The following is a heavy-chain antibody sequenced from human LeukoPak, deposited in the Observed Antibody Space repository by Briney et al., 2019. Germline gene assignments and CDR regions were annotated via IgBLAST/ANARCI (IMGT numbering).Heavy chain of an antibody. D-gene: IGHD3-10*01. CDR1: GFTFSTTG. V-gene: IGHV3-21*01. CDR2: ISFRSDT. CDR3: ARDGSAWSRDY. J-gene: IGHJ4*02. Sequence: GGSLRLFCAASGFTFSTTGMTWVRQAPGRGLEWVSTISFRSDTYFPDSLKGRFTVSSDNAKNSVFLQLSSLRAEDTAVYYCARDGSAWSRDYWGQGTLVTVSS.